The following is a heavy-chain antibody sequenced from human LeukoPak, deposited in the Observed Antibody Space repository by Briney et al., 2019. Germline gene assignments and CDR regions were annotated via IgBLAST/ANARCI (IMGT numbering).Heavy chain of an antibody. D-gene: IGHD2-15*01. J-gene: IGHJ1*01. CDR2: IRYDGSNK. CDR3: AKYGPIVLVPSEYFQH. CDR1: GFTFSSYG. Sequence: AGGSLRLSCAASGFTFSSYGMHWVRQAPGKGLEGVAFIRYDGSNKYYADSVKGRFTISRDNSKNTLHLQMNSLRADDTAVYYCAKYGPIVLVPSEYFQHWGQGTLVTVSS. V-gene: IGHV3-30*02.